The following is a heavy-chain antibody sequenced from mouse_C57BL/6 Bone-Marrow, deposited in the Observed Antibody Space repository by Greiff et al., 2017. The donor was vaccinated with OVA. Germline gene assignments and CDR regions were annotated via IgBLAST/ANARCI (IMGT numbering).Heavy chain of an antibody. Sequence: QVQLQQPGAELVKPGASVKLSCKASGYTFTSYWMPWVQQRPGRGLEWIGRIGPNSGGTKYNEKFKSQATLTVDNPSSTAYLQLSSLTSEDSAVYCCAICSGNYYDDWGQCATLTVSS. V-gene: IGHV1-72*01. J-gene: IGHJ2*01. D-gene: IGHD1-3*01. CDR1: GYTFTSYW. CDR3: AICSGNYYDD. CDR2: IGPNSGGT.